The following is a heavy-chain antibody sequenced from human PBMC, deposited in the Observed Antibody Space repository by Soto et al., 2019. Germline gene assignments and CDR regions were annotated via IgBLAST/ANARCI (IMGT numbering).Heavy chain of an antibody. J-gene: IGHJ5*02. Sequence: SETLSLTCTVSGGSISSSSYHWGWIRQPPGKGLEWIGSIYYSGKTYYNPSLKSRVSIPEDTSKNQVSLNLSSVTAADTAVYYCARLGATNVWFDPWGQGTLVTVSS. CDR3: ARLGATNVWFDP. CDR2: IYYSGKT. CDR1: GGSISSSSYH. V-gene: IGHV4-39*07. D-gene: IGHD5-12*01.